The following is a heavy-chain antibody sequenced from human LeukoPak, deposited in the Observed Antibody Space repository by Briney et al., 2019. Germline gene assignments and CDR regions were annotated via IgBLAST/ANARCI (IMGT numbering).Heavy chain of an antibody. CDR2: VNQSGST. CDR1: GGSMSSYY. J-gene: IGHJ5*02. D-gene: IGHD1-14*01. Sequence: PSETLSLTCTVSGGSMSSYYWSWVRQPPGKGLELIGEVNQSGSTNYNPSLKSRVTMSVDTSKNQFSLKLTSVTAADTAVYYCTTPWFDPWGQGTLVTVSS. V-gene: IGHV4-34*01. CDR3: TTPWFDP.